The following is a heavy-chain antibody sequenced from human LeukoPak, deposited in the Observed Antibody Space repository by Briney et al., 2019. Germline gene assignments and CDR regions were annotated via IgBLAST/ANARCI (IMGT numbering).Heavy chain of an antibody. Sequence: SETLSLTCTVSGGSISSGGYYWSWIRQPPGKGLEWIGYIYHSGSTYYNPSLKSRVTTSVDRSKDQFSLKLSSVTAADTAVYYCARKARQLWTYYFDYWGQGTLVTVSS. D-gene: IGHD5-18*01. CDR2: IYHSGST. CDR1: GGSISSGGYY. CDR3: ARKARQLWTYYFDY. J-gene: IGHJ4*02. V-gene: IGHV4-30-2*01.